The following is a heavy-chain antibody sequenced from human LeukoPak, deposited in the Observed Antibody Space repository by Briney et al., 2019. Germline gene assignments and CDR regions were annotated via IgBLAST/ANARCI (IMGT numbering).Heavy chain of an antibody. J-gene: IGHJ3*02. Sequence: GGSLRLSCAASGFTFSSYAMSWVRQAPGKGLEWVSAIGGSGGSTYYADSVKGRFTISRDNSKNTLYLQMNSLRAEDTAVYYCAKVRDSSGYYGGNDAFDIWGQGTMVTVSS. D-gene: IGHD3-22*01. CDR2: IGGSGGST. CDR3: AKVRDSSGYYGGNDAFDI. CDR1: GFTFSSYA. V-gene: IGHV3-23*01.